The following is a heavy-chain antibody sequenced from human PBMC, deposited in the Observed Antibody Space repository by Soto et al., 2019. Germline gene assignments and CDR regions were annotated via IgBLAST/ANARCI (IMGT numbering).Heavy chain of an antibody. CDR2: IYYSGST. V-gene: IGHV4-39*01. Sequence: SETLSLTCTVSGGSISSSSYYWGWIRQPPGKGLEWIGSIYYSGSTYYNPSPKSRVTISVDTSKNQFSLKLSSVTAADTAVYYCARHYRSHITIFGVVILNWFDPWGQGTLVTVSS. D-gene: IGHD3-3*01. CDR3: ARHYRSHITIFGVVILNWFDP. CDR1: GGSISSSSYY. J-gene: IGHJ5*02.